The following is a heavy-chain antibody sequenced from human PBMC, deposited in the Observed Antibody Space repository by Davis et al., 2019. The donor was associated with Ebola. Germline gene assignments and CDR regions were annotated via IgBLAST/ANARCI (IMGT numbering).Heavy chain of an antibody. V-gene: IGHV1-8*01. CDR2: MNPNSGNT. CDR1: GYTFTSYD. J-gene: IGHJ5*02. CDR3: ARRGTGWFDH. D-gene: IGHD3-16*01. Sequence: AASVKVSCKASGYTFTSYDINWVRQAPGQGLEWMGWMNPNSGNTGYAQKFQGRVTITTDTSTSTAYMELRSLRSDDTAVYYCARRGTGWFDHWGQGTLVTVSS.